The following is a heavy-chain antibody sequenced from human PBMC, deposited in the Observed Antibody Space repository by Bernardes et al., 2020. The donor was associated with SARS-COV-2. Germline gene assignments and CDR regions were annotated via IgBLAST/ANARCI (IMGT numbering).Heavy chain of an antibody. D-gene: IGHD7-27*01. CDR2: LYGGGDT. V-gene: IGHV4-38-2*01. Sequence: SETLSLTCDVAGYSIGIDAYWGWIRQPPGKGLEWIGSLYGGGDTYYNPSLKSRLTISLDRSRNLFSLRLTSVTAADTALYYCAKFAVPTSDLGYWGQGTLVTVSS. CDR3: AKFAVPTSDLGY. J-gene: IGHJ4*02. CDR1: GYSIGIDAY.